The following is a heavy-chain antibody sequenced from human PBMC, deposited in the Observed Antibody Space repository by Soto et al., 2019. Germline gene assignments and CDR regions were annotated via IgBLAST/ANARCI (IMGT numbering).Heavy chain of an antibody. CDR3: ARDYYGSGSYYGMDV. J-gene: IGHJ6*02. V-gene: IGHV1-2*04. CDR1: GYTFTGYY. Sequence: QVQLVQSGAEVKKPGASVKVSCKASGYTFTGYYMHWVRQAPGQGLEWMGWINPNSGGTNYAQKFQGWVTRTRDTSISTAYMELSRLRSDDTAVYYCARDYYGSGSYYGMDVWGQGTTVTVSS. CDR2: INPNSGGT. D-gene: IGHD3-10*01.